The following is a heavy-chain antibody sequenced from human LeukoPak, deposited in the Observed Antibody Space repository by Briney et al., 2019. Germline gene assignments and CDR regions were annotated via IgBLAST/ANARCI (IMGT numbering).Heavy chain of an antibody. CDR3: ARGQSNYDILTGYCTGYYYYGMGV. CDR2: IYHSGST. D-gene: IGHD3-9*01. CDR1: GGSISSSNW. J-gene: IGHJ6*02. V-gene: IGHV4-4*02. Sequence: PSETLSLTCAVSGGSISSSNWWSWVRQPPGKGLEWIGEIYHSGSTNYNPSLKSRVTISVDRSKNQFSLKLSSVTAADTAVYYCARGQSNYDILTGYCTGYYYYGMGVWGQGTTVTVSS.